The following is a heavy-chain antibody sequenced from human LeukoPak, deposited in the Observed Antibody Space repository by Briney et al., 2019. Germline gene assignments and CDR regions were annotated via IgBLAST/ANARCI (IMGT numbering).Heavy chain of an antibody. D-gene: IGHD3-22*01. CDR2: ISAYNGNT. CDR1: GYTFTSYG. Sequence: ASVKVSCKASGYTFTSYGISWVRQAPGQGLEWMGWISAYNGNTNYAQKLQGRVTITTDESTSTAYMELSSLRSEDTAVYYCARGYYDSSGYYYPDYWGQGTLVTVSS. CDR3: ARGYYDSSGYYYPDY. V-gene: IGHV1-18*01. J-gene: IGHJ4*02.